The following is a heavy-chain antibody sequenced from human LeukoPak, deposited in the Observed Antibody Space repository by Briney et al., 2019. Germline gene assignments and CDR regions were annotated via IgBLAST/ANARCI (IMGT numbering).Heavy chain of an antibody. D-gene: IGHD1-26*01. J-gene: IGHJ4*02. CDR3: ARQLVEGGLDY. Sequence: PGGSLRLSCATSGFTFSSYPMHWVRQAPGKGLEWVAVISHVGKHMYYADSVKGRFTISRDGSKNTLYLQMNSLRAEDTALYYCARQLVEGGLDYWGQGTLVTVSS. CDR2: ISHVGKHM. V-gene: IGHV3-30*04. CDR1: GFTFSSYP.